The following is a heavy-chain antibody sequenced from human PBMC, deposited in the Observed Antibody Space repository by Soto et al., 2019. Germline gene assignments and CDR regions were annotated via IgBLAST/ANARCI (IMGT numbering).Heavy chain of an antibody. J-gene: IGHJ6*02. D-gene: IGHD4-17*01. Sequence: LRLSCAASGFTVSSKYMTWVRQAPGKGLEWVSVIYGGGTTYYADSVKGRFTISRDNAKNTLYLQMNSLRAEDTAVYYCATGSGVTVTHYYYYGMDVWAQGTTVTVSS. V-gene: IGHV3-53*01. CDR2: IYGGGTT. CDR1: GFTVSSKY. CDR3: ATGSGVTVTHYYYYGMDV.